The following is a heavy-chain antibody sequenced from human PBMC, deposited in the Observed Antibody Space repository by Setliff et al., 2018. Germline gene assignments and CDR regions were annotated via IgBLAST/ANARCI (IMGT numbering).Heavy chain of an antibody. CDR3: MRLVRFCSRTVCQRTSGDEA. CDR2: IGVYSGNT. Sequence: SVKVSCKASGYTFRQSIVSWVRQAPGQGLEWLGWIGVYSGNTYSAQRFQGRVSLTTDESTNTAYLELRGLRSDDTAVYYCMRLVRFCSRTVCQRTSGDEAWGQGTLVTVSS. D-gene: IGHD3-3*01. CDR1: GYTFRQSI. V-gene: IGHV1-18*01. J-gene: IGHJ5*02.